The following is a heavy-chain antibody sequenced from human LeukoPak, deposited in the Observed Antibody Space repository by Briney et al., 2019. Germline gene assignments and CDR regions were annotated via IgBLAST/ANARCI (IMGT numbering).Heavy chain of an antibody. CDR3: ARGDIVGATTTPFDY. J-gene: IGHJ4*02. V-gene: IGHV3-33*01. D-gene: IGHD1-26*01. Sequence: GRSLILSCAASGFTFRSYGMHWVRQAPGKGLEWVAVIWYDGSNQYYADSVKGRFTISRDNSKNTLYQQMNSLRAEDTAVYYCARGDIVGATTTPFDYWGQGTLVTVSS. CDR2: IWYDGSNQ. CDR1: GFTFRSYG.